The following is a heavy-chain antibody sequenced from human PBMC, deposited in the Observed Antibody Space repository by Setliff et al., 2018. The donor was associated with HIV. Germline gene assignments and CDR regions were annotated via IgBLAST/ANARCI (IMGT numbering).Heavy chain of an antibody. Sequence: LRLSCAASGFTFSDSYMSWIRQAPGKGLEWVSYISSSSSYTNYLDSVKGRFTISRDNAKNSLYLQMNSLRPEDTAVYYCARVQQQLLQEDDYFDYWGQGTLVTVSS. D-gene: IGHD6-13*01. CDR1: GFTFSDSY. CDR2: ISSSSSYT. V-gene: IGHV3-11*06. J-gene: IGHJ4*02. CDR3: ARVQQQLLQEDDYFDY.